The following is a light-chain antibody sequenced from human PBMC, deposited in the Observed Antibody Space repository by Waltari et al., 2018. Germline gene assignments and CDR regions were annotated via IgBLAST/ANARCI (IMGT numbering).Light chain of an antibody. CDR2: EVS. V-gene: IGKV1-5*01. Sequence: DIQMTQSPSTLSAFVGERVTITCRASQSINRWVAWYQQKPGKAPKLLINEVSSLVSGVPSRFSGSGSGTEFTLTISSLQPDDFATYYCQQYNSDDWTFGQGTKVEIK. J-gene: IGKJ1*01. CDR1: QSINRW. CDR3: QQYNSDDWT.